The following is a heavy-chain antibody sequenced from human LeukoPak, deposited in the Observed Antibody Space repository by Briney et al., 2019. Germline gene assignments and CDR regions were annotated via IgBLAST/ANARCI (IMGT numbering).Heavy chain of an antibody. D-gene: IGHD2-2*01. V-gene: IGHV1-69*01. CDR2: IIPIFGTA. CDR1: GGTFSSYA. CDR3: AYGRPAAMRW. Sequence: SVKVSCQAAGGTFSSYAISWVRQPPGHWLEWMGGIIPIFGTANYAQKFQGRVTITADESTSTAYMELSSLRSEDTAVYYCAYGRPAAMRWWGQGTLVTVSS. J-gene: IGHJ4*02.